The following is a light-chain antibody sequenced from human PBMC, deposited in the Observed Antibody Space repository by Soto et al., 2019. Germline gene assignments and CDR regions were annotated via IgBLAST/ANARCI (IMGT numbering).Light chain of an antibody. Sequence: IPLTQSPFSLSASVGDTVTITCRASQTISSWLAWYQQKPGKAPKLLIYKASTLKSGVPSRFSGSGSGTEFTLTISSLQPDDFATYYCQHYNSYSEAFGQGTK. CDR1: QTISSW. CDR2: KAS. J-gene: IGKJ1*01. V-gene: IGKV1-5*03. CDR3: QHYNSYSEA.